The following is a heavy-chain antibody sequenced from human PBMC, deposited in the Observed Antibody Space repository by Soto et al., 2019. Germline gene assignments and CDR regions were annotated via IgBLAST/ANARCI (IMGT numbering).Heavy chain of an antibody. V-gene: IGHV3-30-3*01. CDR3: ARYYCGDDCALDH. CDR2: ISYDGNSK. D-gene: IGHD2-21*02. CDR1: GFIFSNYV. Sequence: GGSLRLSCAASGFIFSNYVMHWVRQAPGKGLEWVAVISYDGNSKHYADSVKGRFTISRDNSKSTLYVQMNSLRAEDTAVYYCARYYCGDDCALDHWGQGTLVTVSS. J-gene: IGHJ4*02.